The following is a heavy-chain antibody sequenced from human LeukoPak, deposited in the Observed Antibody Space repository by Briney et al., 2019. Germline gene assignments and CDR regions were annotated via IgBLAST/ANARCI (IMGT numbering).Heavy chain of an antibody. CDR3: ARGMPYSSS. CDR1: GGSFSGYY. CDR2: INHSGST. Sequence: KPSETLSLTCAVYGGSFSGYYWSWIRQPPGKGLEWIGEINHSGSTNYNPSLKSRVTISVDTSKNQFSLKLSSVTAADTAVYYCARGMPYSSSWGQGTLVTVSS. V-gene: IGHV4-34*01. J-gene: IGHJ1*01. D-gene: IGHD6-13*01.